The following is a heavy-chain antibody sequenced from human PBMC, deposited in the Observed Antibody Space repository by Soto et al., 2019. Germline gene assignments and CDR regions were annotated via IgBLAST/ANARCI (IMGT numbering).Heavy chain of an antibody. J-gene: IGHJ4*02. CDR2: IYYSGST. CDR1: GGSISSSSYY. D-gene: IGHD3-22*01. V-gene: IGHV4-39*01. Sequence: SETLSLTCTVSGGSISSSSYYWGWIRQPPGKGLEWIGSIYYSGSTYYNPSLKSRVTISVDTSKKQFSLKLSSVTAADTAVYYCARGIGNYYDSSGYYYHFDYWGQGTLVTVSS. CDR3: ARGIGNYYDSSGYYYHFDY.